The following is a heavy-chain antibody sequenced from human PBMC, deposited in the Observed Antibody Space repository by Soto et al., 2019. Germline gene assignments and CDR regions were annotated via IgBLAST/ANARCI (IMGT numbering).Heavy chain of an antibody. D-gene: IGHD1-26*01. V-gene: IGHV4-61*01. CDR2: IYYSGST. J-gene: IGHJ4*02. CDR1: GGSVSSGSYY. Sequence: SETLSLTCTVSGGSVSSGSYYWSWIRQPPGKGLEWIGDIYYSGSTNYNPSLKSRVTISVDTSKSQFSLKLSSVTAADPAVYYCARYIGSGSYFADYWGQGTLVTVSS. CDR3: ARYIGSGSYFADY.